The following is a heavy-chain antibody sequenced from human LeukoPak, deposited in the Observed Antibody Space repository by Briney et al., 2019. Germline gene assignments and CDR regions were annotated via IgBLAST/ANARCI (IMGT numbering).Heavy chain of an antibody. D-gene: IGHD3-22*01. CDR3: ATDHDDSGADGDFDY. CDR1: GFTFRTAY. CDR2: IKSIPGGGTT. V-gene: IGHV3-15*01. Sequence: GGSLRLSCAASGFTFRTAYMSWVRQAPGKGLEWVGLIKSIPGGGTTDYNGPLRGRFTISRDDSRDTVYLQMNDLRTEDTAVYYCATDHDDSGADGDFDYWGQGTLVTVSS. J-gene: IGHJ4*02.